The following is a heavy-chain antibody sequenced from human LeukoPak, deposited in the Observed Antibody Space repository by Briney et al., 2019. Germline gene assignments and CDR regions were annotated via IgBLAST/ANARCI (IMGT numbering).Heavy chain of an antibody. CDR3: ARVRIVGATTAHDAFDI. J-gene: IGHJ3*02. V-gene: IGHV1-2*02. CDR1: GYIFTGNF. CDR2: INPNRGDT. D-gene: IGHD1-26*01. Sequence: ASVKVSCKASGYIFTGNFIHWVRQAPGQGLEWMGWINPNRGDTNYVQKFQGRLTMTRDTSSSTAYMELSRLRSDDTAVYYCARVRIVGATTAHDAFDIWGQGTMVTVSS.